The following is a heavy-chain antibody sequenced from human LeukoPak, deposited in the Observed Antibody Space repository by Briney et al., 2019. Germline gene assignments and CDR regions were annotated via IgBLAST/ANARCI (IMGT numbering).Heavy chain of an antibody. V-gene: IGHV1-8*02. CDR2: MNPNSGNT. CDR1: GYTFTSYG. J-gene: IGHJ4*02. CDR3: ARDFTGYTYGYGY. D-gene: IGHD5-18*01. Sequence: ASVKVSCKASGYTFTSYGINWVRQATGQGLEWMGWMNPNSGNTGYAQKFQGRVTMTRDTSISTAYMELSRLRSDDTAMYFCARDFTGYTYGYGYWGQGTLVTVSS.